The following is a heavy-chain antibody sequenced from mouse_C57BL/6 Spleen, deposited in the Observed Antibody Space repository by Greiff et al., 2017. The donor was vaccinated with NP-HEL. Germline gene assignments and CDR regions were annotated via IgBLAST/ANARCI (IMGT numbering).Heavy chain of an antibody. CDR1: GYTFTDYY. Sequence: VQLQQSGPELVKPGASVKISCKASGYTFTDYYMNWVKQSHGKSLEWIGDINPNNGGTSYNQKFKGKATLTVDKSSSTAYMELRSLTSEDSAVYYCAREAAQATDYWGQGTTLTVSS. CDR2: INPNNGGT. D-gene: IGHD3-2*02. CDR3: AREAAQATDY. J-gene: IGHJ2*01. V-gene: IGHV1-26*01.